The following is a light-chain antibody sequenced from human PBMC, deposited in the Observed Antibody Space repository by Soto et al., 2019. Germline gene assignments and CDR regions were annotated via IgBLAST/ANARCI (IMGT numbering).Light chain of an antibody. V-gene: IGKV3-20*01. Sequence: EIVLTQSPDTLSLSPGERATLSCRASQSVNSGYLAWFQQKPGRAPRLLIFGTSGRATGIPDRFSGNVSRTDFTLTISRLEPEDFAVYYCQQYGDSVFTFGPGTKVEIK. CDR2: GTS. CDR1: QSVNSGY. CDR3: QQYGDSVFT. J-gene: IGKJ3*01.